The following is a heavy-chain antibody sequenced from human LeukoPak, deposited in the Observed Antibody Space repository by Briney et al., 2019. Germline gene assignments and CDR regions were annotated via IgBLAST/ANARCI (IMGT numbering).Heavy chain of an antibody. CDR3: ARKPLSCGYGGTIDY. CDR1: GFTLSSYW. V-gene: IGHV3-74*01. D-gene: IGHD5-12*01. J-gene: IGHJ4*02. CDR2: INNDGVST. Sequence: QTGGSLRLSCATSGFTLSSYWMHWVRQVPGKGLEWLSRINNDGVSTSYADSVKGRFTISRDNAKNTLYLRMNSLRAEDTAIYYCARKPLSCGYGGTIDYWGQGTLVTVSS.